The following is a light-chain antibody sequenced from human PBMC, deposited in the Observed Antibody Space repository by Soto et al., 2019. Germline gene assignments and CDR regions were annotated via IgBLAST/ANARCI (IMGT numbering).Light chain of an antibody. CDR2: EVT. CDR3: SSYTSSSTLYV. J-gene: IGLJ1*01. CDR1: SSDVGSYNY. Sequence: QSALTQPASVSGSPGQSITISCTGASSDVGSYNYVSWYQQYPGKAPKLIIYEVTNRPSGVSNRFSGSKSGNTASLTISGLQAEDEADYYCSSYTSSSTLYVFATGSKVT. V-gene: IGLV2-14*01.